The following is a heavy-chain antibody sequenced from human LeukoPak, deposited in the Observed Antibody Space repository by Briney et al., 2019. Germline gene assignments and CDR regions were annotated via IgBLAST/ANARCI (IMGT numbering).Heavy chain of an antibody. Sequence: GGSLRLSCAASGFTFSSYEMNWVRQAPGKGLEWVANIKQDGSEKYYVDSVKGRFTISRDNAKNSLYLQMNSLRAEDTAVYYCARGGSGWYFGWGQGTLVTVSS. D-gene: IGHD6-19*01. J-gene: IGHJ4*02. CDR1: GFTFSSYE. V-gene: IGHV3-7*01. CDR3: ARGGSGWYFG. CDR2: IKQDGSEK.